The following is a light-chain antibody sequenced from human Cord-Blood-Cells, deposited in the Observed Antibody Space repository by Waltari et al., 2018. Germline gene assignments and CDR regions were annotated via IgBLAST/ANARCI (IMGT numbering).Light chain of an antibody. CDR2: RNN. V-gene: IGLV1-47*01. CDR3: AAWDDSLSGWV. Sequence: QSVLTQPPSASGTPGQRVTISCSGSSSNIGSNYVYWYQQLPGTAPKLLIYRNNQRPSGFPDRFSGSTFGTSASLAISGLRSEDEADYYCAAWDDSLSGWVFGGGTKLTVL. J-gene: IGLJ3*02. CDR1: SSNIGSNY.